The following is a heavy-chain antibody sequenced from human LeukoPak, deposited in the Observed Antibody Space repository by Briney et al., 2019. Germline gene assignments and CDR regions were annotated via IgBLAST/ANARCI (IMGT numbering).Heavy chain of an antibody. CDR2: IYYSGST. Sequence: SETLSLTCTVSGGSVSSGSYYWSWIRQPPGKGLEWIGYIYYSGSTNYNPSLKSRVTISVDTSKNQFSLKLSSVTAADTAVYYCARVSLLWLGESIINWFDPWGQGTLVTVSS. J-gene: IGHJ5*02. V-gene: IGHV4-61*01. CDR3: ARVSLLWLGESIINWFDP. D-gene: IGHD3-10*01. CDR1: GGSVSSGSYY.